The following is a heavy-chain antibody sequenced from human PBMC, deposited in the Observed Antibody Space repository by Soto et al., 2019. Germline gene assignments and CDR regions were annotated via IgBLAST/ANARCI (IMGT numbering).Heavy chain of an antibody. V-gene: IGHV1-2*02. D-gene: IGHD4-17*01. Sequence: GVSVKVSCNASGYTVTGYYMHWVRQAPGQGLEWMGWINPNNGGTNYVQKFQDRVTMTRDTSITTAYMELSGLRSDDTAVYYCARDPGPYGDYSYWGQGTLVTVSA. CDR1: GYTVTGYY. CDR3: ARDPGPYGDYSY. J-gene: IGHJ4*02. CDR2: INPNNGGT.